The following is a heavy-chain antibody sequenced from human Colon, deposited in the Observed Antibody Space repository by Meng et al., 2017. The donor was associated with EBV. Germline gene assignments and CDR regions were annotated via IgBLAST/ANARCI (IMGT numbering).Heavy chain of an antibody. V-gene: IGHV3-74*01. D-gene: IGHD4-17*01. J-gene: IGHJ1*01. Sequence: VQRVGGGGGLVQPGGCLILSCAGSGLTFSTFWLNWVRQGPGKGLVWVSRINGDGTSKSYADSVKGRFAISRDDAKNTLYLQMNSLRAEDTAVYYCARVGDYAYKDWGQGTLVTVSS. CDR1: GLTFSTFW. CDR2: INGDGTSK. CDR3: ARVGDYAYKD.